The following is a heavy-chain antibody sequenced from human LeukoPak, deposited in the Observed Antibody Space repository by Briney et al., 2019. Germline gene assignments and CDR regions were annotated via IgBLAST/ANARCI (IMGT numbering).Heavy chain of an antibody. Sequence: ASVKVSCKASGGTFSSYAISWVRQAPGQGLEWMGGIIPIFGTANYAQKFQGRVTITADESTSTAYMELSSLRSEDTAVYYCARNSITMVRGAPPYYYYMDVWGKGTTVTISS. CDR1: GGTFSSYA. CDR3: ARNSITMVRGAPPYYYYMDV. CDR2: IIPIFGTA. V-gene: IGHV1-69*13. J-gene: IGHJ6*03. D-gene: IGHD3-10*01.